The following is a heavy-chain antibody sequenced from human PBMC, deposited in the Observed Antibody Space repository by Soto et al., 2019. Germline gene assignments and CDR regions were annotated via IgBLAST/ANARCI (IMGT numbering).Heavy chain of an antibody. J-gene: IGHJ4*02. CDR2: ISYDGSNK. D-gene: IGHD2-2*01. V-gene: IGHV3-30*18. CDR3: AKEGERYCSSTSCYDFDY. CDR1: GFTFSSYA. Sequence: GGSLRLSCAASGFTFSSYAMSWVRQAPGKGLEWVAVISYDGSNKYYADSVKGRFTISRDNSKNTLYLQMNRLRAEDTAVYYCAKEGERYCSSTSCYDFDYWGQGTLVTVSS.